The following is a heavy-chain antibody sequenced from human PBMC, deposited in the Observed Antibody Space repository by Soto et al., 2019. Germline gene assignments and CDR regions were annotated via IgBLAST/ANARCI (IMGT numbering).Heavy chain of an antibody. CDR1: GGSISSSSYY. V-gene: IGHV4-39*01. CDR2: IYYSGST. CDR3: ARQGGSSYYYYYYGMDV. D-gene: IGHD6-13*01. Sequence: PSXTLXXXXTVSGGSISSSSYYWGWIRQPPGKGLEWIGSIYYSGSTYYNPSLKSRVTISVDTSKNQFSLKLSSVTAADTAVYYCARQGGSSYYYYYYGMDVWGQGTTVTVSS. J-gene: IGHJ6*02.